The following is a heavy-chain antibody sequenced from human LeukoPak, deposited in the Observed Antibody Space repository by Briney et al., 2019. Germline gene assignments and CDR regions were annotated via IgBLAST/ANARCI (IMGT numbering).Heavy chain of an antibody. J-gene: IGHJ4*02. Sequence: GGSLRLSCAASGFTFSSYSMNWVRQAPGKGLEWVSSISSSSSYIYYADSVKGRFTISRDNAKNSLYLQMNSLRAEDTAVYYCARGSRLRFLEWLLEEGLDYWGQGTLVTVSS. CDR2: ISSSSSYI. V-gene: IGHV3-21*01. D-gene: IGHD3-3*01. CDR3: ARGSRLRFLEWLLEEGLDY. CDR1: GFTFSSYS.